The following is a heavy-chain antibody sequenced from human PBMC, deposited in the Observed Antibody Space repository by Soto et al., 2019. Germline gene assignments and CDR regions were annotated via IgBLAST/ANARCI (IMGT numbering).Heavy chain of an antibody. Sequence: GGSLRLSCAASGFTVSSNYMSWVRQAPGKGLEWVSVIYSGGSTYYADSVKGRFTISRDNSKNTLYLQMNSLGAEDTAVYYCARDRKEYYYGSGSYEVRYYYYYMDVWGKGTTVTVSS. CDR1: GFTVSSNY. V-gene: IGHV3-66*01. CDR2: IYSGGST. D-gene: IGHD3-10*01. J-gene: IGHJ6*03. CDR3: ARDRKEYYYGSGSYEVRYYYYYMDV.